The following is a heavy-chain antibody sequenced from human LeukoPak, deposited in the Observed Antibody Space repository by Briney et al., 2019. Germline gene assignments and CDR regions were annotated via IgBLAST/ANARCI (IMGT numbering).Heavy chain of an antibody. D-gene: IGHD4-17*01. V-gene: IGHV3-74*01. CDR2: INGDGIST. J-gene: IGHJ4*02. Sequence: GGSLSLFCSPSGFSVSSDAMSWIRQAPGKGLVWVSRINGDGISTTYADSVMGRFTISRDNAKNTLYLQMNSLRADDTAVYYCARLHYGPDYWGQGTLVTVSS. CDR3: ARLHYGPDY. CDR1: GFSVSSDA.